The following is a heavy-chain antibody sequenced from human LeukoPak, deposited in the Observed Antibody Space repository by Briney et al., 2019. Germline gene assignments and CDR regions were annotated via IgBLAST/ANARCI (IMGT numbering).Heavy chain of an antibody. CDR1: GFTFSSYA. CDR2: ISGSGGST. J-gene: IGHJ6*03. Sequence: GGSLRLSCAASGFTFSSYAMSWVRQAPGKGLEWVSAISGSGGSTYYADSVKGRFTISRDNSKNTLYLQMNSLRAEDTAVYYCARACDSTFPHYYYMDVWGKGTTVTISS. CDR3: ARACDSTFPHYYYMDV. V-gene: IGHV3-23*01. D-gene: IGHD2-21*02.